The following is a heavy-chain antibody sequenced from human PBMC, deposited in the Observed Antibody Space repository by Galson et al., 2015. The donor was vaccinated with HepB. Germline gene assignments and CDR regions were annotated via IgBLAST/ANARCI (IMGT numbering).Heavy chain of an antibody. D-gene: IGHD6-13*01. CDR3: ARAPYRQQLVGPENGMDV. CDR1: GFTFSSYW. Sequence: SLRLSCAASGFTFSSYWMSWVRQAPGKGLEWVANIKQDGSEKYYVDSVKGRFTISRDNAKNSLYLQMNSLRAEDTAVYYCARAPYRQQLVGPENGMDVWGQGTTVTVSS. CDR2: IKQDGSEK. V-gene: IGHV3-7*03. J-gene: IGHJ6*02.